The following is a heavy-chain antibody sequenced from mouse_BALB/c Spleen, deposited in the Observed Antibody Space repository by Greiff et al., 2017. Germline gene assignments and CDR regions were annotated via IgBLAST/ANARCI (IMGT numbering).Heavy chain of an antibody. J-gene: IGHJ2*01. CDR1: GFNIKDYY. V-gene: IGHV14-4*02. CDR3: NLRCNYVCDY. CDR2: IDPENGDT. Sequence: VQLKESGAELVRSGASVKLSCTASGFNIKDYYMHWVKQRPEQGLEWIGWIDPENGDTEYAPKFQGKATMTADTSSNTAYLQLSSLTSEDTAVYYCNLRCNYVCDYWGQGTTLTVSS. D-gene: IGHD2-1*01.